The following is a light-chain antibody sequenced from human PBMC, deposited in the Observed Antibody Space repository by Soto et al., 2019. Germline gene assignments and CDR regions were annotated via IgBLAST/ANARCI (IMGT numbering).Light chain of an antibody. Sequence: EIVLTQSPATLSLSPGERATLSCRASQSVSSSLAWYQQKPGQAPRLLIYNASNRATGIPARFSGSGSGTDFTLTISSLEPEDFAVYYCQQRNIWPPCFGPGTKVDIK. CDR3: QQRNIWPPC. J-gene: IGKJ3*01. V-gene: IGKV3-11*01. CDR1: QSVSSS. CDR2: NAS.